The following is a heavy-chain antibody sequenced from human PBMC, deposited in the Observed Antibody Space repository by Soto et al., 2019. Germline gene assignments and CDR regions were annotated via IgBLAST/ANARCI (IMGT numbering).Heavy chain of an antibody. CDR1: GFTFSSYA. CDR2: ISGSGGST. CDR3: AKGSSGVSLLFDY. J-gene: IGHJ4*02. Sequence: LRLSCAASGFTFSSYAMSWVRQAPGKGLEWVSAISGSGGSTYYADSVKGRFTISRDNSKNTLYLQMNSLRAEDTAVYYCAKGSSGVSLLFDYWGQGTLVTVSS. D-gene: IGHD6-19*01. V-gene: IGHV3-23*01.